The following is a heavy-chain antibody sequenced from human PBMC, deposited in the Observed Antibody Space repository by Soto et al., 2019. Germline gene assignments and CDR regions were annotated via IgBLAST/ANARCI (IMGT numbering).Heavy chain of an antibody. CDR2: ISGSGSTI. CDR3: ARGGVY. D-gene: IGHD2-8*01. Sequence: PLRLSCEATGFTFSSHEMNWIRQTPGKRLEWIAKISGSGSTINYADSVKGRFTISRDNVQRTLHLQMDSLRVEDTGVYYCARGGVYWGRGTLVTVSS. V-gene: IGHV3-48*03. J-gene: IGHJ1*01. CDR1: GFTFSSHE.